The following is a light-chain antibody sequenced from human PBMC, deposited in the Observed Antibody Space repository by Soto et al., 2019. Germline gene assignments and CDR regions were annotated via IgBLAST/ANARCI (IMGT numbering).Light chain of an antibody. CDR1: SSDVGGYNY. CDR3: SSYTSSSIDYV. Sequence: QSALTQPASVSGPPGQSITISCTGTSSDVGGYNYVSWYQQHPGKAPKLMIYEVSNRPSGVSNCFSGSKSGNTASLTISGLQAEDESDYYCSSYTSSSIDYVFGTGTKLTVL. J-gene: IGLJ1*01. V-gene: IGLV2-14*01. CDR2: EVS.